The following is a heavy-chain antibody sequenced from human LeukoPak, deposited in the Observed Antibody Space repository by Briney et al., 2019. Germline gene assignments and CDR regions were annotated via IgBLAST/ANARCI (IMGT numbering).Heavy chain of an antibody. Sequence: SETLSLTCTVSGGSLSSSSYYWGWIRQPPGKGLEWIGSIYYSGSTNYNPSLKSRVTISVDTSKNQFSLKLSSVTAADTAVYYCARAAEYGSGSFYYYYYMDVWGKGTTVTISS. CDR3: ARAAEYGSGSFYYYYYMDV. D-gene: IGHD3-10*01. J-gene: IGHJ6*03. CDR1: GGSLSSSSYY. V-gene: IGHV4-39*07. CDR2: IYYSGST.